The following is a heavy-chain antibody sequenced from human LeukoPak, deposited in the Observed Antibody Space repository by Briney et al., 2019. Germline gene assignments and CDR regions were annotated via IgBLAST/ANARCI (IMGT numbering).Heavy chain of an antibody. D-gene: IGHD3-3*01. CDR2: ISYDGSNK. CDR1: GFTFSSYG. V-gene: IGHV3-30*18. Sequence: GGSLRLSCAASGFTFSSYGIHWVRQAPGKGLEWVAVISYDGSNKYYADSVKGRFTISRDNSKNTLYLQMNSLRAEDTAVYYCAKDPRLFWMGGYFDYWGQGTLVTVSS. CDR3: AKDPRLFWMGGYFDY. J-gene: IGHJ4*02.